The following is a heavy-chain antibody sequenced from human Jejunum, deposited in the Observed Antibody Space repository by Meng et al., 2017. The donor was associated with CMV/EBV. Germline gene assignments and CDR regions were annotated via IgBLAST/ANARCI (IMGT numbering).Heavy chain of an antibody. CDR3: AKQGDPSAYLFDF. CDR1: GFGFSRVG. V-gene: IGHV3-30*02. D-gene: IGHD2/OR15-2a*01. CDR2: MRYELATK. Sequence: GFGFSRVGMHWVRQATGKGRGWVAYMRYELATKYYVDYVKGRVTISRDNSSNSVSLQMNSLRDDDTAIYYCAKQGDPSAYLFDFWGEGTKVTVSS. J-gene: IGHJ4*02.